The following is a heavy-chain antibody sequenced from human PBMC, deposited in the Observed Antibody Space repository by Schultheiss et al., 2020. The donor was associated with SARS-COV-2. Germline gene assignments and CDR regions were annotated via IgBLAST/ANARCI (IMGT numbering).Heavy chain of an antibody. CDR2: ISSSSSTI. Sequence: GGSLRLSCAASGFTFSSYAMSWVRQAPGKGLEWVSYISSSSSTIYYADSVKGRFTISRDNAKNSLYLQIDSLRAEDTAVYYCARGGNYDYVWGSYRSFDYWGQGTLVTVSS. V-gene: IGHV3-48*04. CDR1: GFTFSSYA. J-gene: IGHJ4*02. D-gene: IGHD3-16*02. CDR3: ARGGNYDYVWGSYRSFDY.